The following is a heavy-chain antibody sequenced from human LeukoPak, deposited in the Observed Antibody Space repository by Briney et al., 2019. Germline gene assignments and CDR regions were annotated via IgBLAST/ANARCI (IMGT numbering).Heavy chain of an antibody. D-gene: IGHD3-22*01. CDR2: IIPIFGTA. CDR3: AGSIQTYYYDSSGYASHI. V-gene: IGHV1-69*05. J-gene: IGHJ3*02. CDR1: GGTSSSFA. Sequence: ASVKVSCKVSGGTSSSFAIIWVRQAPGQGLGWMGRIIPIFGTANYAQKFQGRVTITTDESTSTAYMELSSLRSEDTAVYYCAGSIQTYYYDSSGYASHIWGQGTMVTVSS.